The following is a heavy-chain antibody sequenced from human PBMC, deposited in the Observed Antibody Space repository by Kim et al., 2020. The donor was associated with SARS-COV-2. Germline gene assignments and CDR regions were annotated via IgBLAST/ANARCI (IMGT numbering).Heavy chain of an antibody. CDR1: GFTFSSYG. CDR3: ARGSSTTVTSSLGY. J-gene: IGHJ4*02. Sequence: GGSQRLSCAASGFTFSSYGMHWVRQAPGKGLEWVVVIWYDGSNKYYADSVKGRFTISRDNSKNTLYLQMNSLRAEVTAVYYCARGSSTTVTSSLGYWGQGTLVTVSS. V-gene: IGHV3-33*01. CDR2: IWYDGSNK. D-gene: IGHD4-4*01.